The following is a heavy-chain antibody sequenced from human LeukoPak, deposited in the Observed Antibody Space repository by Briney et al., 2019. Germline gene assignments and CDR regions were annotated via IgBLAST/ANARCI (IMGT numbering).Heavy chain of an antibody. V-gene: IGHV4-59*01. Sequence: KAPETLSLTCTVSGGSISSYYWSWIRQPPGKGLEWIGYIYYSGSTNYNPSLKSRVTISVDTSKNQFSLKLSSVTAADTAVYYCAGQTTIPHWFDPWGQGTLVTVSS. CDR3: AGQTTIPHWFDP. CDR2: IYYSGST. CDR1: GGSISSYY. J-gene: IGHJ5*02. D-gene: IGHD4-17*01.